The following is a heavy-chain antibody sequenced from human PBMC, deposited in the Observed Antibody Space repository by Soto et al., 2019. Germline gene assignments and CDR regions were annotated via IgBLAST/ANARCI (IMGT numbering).Heavy chain of an antibody. D-gene: IGHD4-4*01. CDR1: GYTFTGYY. V-gene: IGHV1-2*04. CDR3: ARLTTEYSNTYYGMDV. CDR2: INPNSGGT. J-gene: IGHJ6*02. Sequence: ASVKVSCKASGYTFTGYYMHWVRQAPGQGLEWMGWINPNSGGTDYAQKFQGWVTMTRDTSISTAYMELSRLRSDDTAVYYCARLTTEYSNTYYGMDVWGQGTTVTVS.